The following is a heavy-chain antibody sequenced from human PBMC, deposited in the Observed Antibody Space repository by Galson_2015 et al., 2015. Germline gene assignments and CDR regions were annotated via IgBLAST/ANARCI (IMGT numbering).Heavy chain of an antibody. J-gene: IGHJ6*03. CDR2: TYHRSKWYN. V-gene: IGHV6-1*01. Sequence: CAISGDSVSSHSAAWNWIRQSPSRGLEWLGRTYHRSKWYNDYAVSAMSRITINPGTSKNQFSLQLNSVTPEDTAVYYCARDNAGADSYYYYMDVWGKGTTVTVSS. CDR1: GDSVSSHSAA. CDR3: ARDNAGADSYYYYMDV. D-gene: IGHD2-8*02.